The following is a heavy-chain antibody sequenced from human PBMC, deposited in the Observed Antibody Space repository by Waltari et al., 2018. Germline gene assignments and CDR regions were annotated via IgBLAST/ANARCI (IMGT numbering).Heavy chain of an antibody. Sequence: EVQLVESGGGLVQPGGSLRLSCAASGFTFSNYWMHWVRQIPGKGLMWVSSINRDGTNIVYADSVRGRFTISKDNAKNTLYLQMNSLSAEDTAVYYCARDVDWGVGALGYWGQGTPVTVS. CDR3: ARDVDWGVGALGY. D-gene: IGHD1-26*01. CDR1: GFTFSNYW. CDR2: INRDGTNI. J-gene: IGHJ4*02. V-gene: IGHV3-74*03.